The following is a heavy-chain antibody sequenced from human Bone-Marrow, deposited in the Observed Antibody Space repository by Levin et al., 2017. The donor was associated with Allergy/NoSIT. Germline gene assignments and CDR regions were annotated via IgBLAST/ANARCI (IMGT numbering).Heavy chain of an antibody. CDR2: ISSSDGRT. CDR1: GFTFNNYA. CDR3: AKDRIGTVPDAFDI. V-gene: IGHV3-23*01. D-gene: IGHD2-2*01. Sequence: PGGSLRLSCAASGFTFNNYAMTWVRQAPGKGLEWVSAISSSDGRTYYADSVKGRFTISRDNSKTTLSLQMSSLRAEDTAVYYCAKDRIGTVPDAFDIWGQGTLVTVSS. J-gene: IGHJ4*02.